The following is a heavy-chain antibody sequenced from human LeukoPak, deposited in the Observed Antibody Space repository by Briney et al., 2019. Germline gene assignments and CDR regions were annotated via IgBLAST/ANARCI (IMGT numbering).Heavy chain of an antibody. CDR3: AGRGSTSGSSPLDY. CDR1: GFTFRNYA. J-gene: IGHJ4*02. CDR2: ISGSGTTT. D-gene: IGHD2-2*01. V-gene: IGHV3-23*01. Sequence: GGSLRLSCAASGFTFRNYAMTWVRQTPGKGLELVSVISGSGTTTYYADSVKGRFTISRDNSNNTLYLQMNSLRAEDTALYYCAGRGSTSGSSPLDYWGQGNLVTVSS.